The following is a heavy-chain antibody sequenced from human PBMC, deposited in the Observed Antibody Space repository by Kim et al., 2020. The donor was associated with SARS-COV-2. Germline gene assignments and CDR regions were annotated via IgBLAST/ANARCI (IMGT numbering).Heavy chain of an antibody. CDR1: GFTFSSYG. CDR3: ARDVSPLTHHGSGSYSSSYYYYGMDV. Sequence: GGSLRLSCAASGFTFSSYGMHWVRQAPGKGLEWVAVIWYDGSNKYYADSVKGRFTISRDNSKNTLYLLMNSLRAEDTAVYYCARDVSPLTHHGSGSYSSSYYYYGMDVWGQGTTVTVSS. J-gene: IGHJ6*02. D-gene: IGHD3-10*01. CDR2: IWYDGSNK. V-gene: IGHV3-33*01.